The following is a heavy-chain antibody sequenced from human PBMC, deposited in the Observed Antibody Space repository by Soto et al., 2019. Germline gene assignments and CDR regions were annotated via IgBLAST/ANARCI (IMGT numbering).Heavy chain of an antibody. CDR3: ARIVDDILTGSSAGDAFDI. CDR1: GFSLSTSGMC. V-gene: IGHV2-70*11. J-gene: IGHJ3*02. Sequence: GPTLVNRTQTLTLTCTFSGFSLSTSGMCVSWIRQPPGKALEWLARIDWDDDKYYSTSLKTRLTISKDTSKNQVVLTMTNMDPVDTATYYCARIVDDILTGSSAGDAFDIWGQGTMVTVSS. CDR2: IDWDDDK. D-gene: IGHD3-9*01.